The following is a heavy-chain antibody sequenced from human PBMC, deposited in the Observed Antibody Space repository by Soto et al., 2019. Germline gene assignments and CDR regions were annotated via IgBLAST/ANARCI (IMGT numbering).Heavy chain of an antibody. V-gene: IGHV1-69*13. J-gene: IGHJ6*02. D-gene: IGHD3-3*01. CDR1: GGTFSSYA. CDR3: ASPYDFWSGYHPPRLYGMDV. Sequence: SVKVSCKASGGTFSSYAISWVRQAPGQGLEWMGGIIPIFGTANYAQKFQGRVTITADESTSTAYMELSSLRSEDTAVYYCASPYDFWSGYHPPRLYGMDVWGQGTTVTVSS. CDR2: IIPIFGTA.